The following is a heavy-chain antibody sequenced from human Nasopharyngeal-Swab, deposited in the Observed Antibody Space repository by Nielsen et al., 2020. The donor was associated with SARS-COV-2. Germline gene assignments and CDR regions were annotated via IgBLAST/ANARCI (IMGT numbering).Heavy chain of an antibody. D-gene: IGHD3-10*01. Sequence: HQAPGKGLEWIGSIYYSGSTYYNPSLKSRVTISVDTSKNQFSLKLSSVTAADTAVYYCARERGRGGIWNYYYYYMDVWGKGATVTVSS. J-gene: IGHJ6*03. CDR2: IYYSGST. CDR3: ARERGRGGIWNYYYYYMDV. V-gene: IGHV4-39*07.